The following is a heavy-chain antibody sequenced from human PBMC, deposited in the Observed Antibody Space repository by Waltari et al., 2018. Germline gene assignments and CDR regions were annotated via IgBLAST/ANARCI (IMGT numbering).Heavy chain of an antibody. CDR3: ARQSGWGY. J-gene: IGHJ4*02. CDR2: IKEDGSEK. D-gene: IGHD3-3*01. CDR1: GFTFSSHW. Sequence: EVQVVESGGGLVQPGGSLRLSCAVSGFTFSSHWMSWVRQAPGKGLEWVANIKEDGSEKYYVDSVKGRFTISRDNARNSVYLQMNSLRVEDTAVYYCARQSGWGYWGQGTLVTVSS. V-gene: IGHV3-7*04.